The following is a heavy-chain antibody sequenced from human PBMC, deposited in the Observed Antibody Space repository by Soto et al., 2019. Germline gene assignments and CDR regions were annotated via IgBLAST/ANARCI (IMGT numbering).Heavy chain of an antibody. Sequence: PSETLSLTCTVSGGAVSSGSYYWSWIRQPPGKGLEWIGYIYYSGSTNYNPSLKSRVTISVDTSKNQFSLKLSSVTAADTAVYYCARILIDWGSSFDYWGQGTLLTVSS. V-gene: IGHV4-61*01. D-gene: IGHD3-9*01. CDR2: IYYSGST. CDR3: ARILIDWGSSFDY. CDR1: GGAVSSGSYY. J-gene: IGHJ4*02.